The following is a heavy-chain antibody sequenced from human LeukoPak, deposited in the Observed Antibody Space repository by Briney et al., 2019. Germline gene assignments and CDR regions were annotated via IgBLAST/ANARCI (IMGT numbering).Heavy chain of an antibody. CDR3: ARDQGLGETYCSSTSCYSRNWFDP. CDR1: GYTFTSYY. CDR2: INPRGGST. J-gene: IGHJ5*02. Sequence: ASVKASCKASGYTFTSYYMHWVRQAPGQGLKWMGIINPRGGSTSYAQKFQGRVTTTRDTSTSTVYMELSSLRSEDTAVYYCARDQGLGETYCSSTSCYSRNWFDPWGQGTLVTVSS. D-gene: IGHD2-2*01. V-gene: IGHV1-46*01.